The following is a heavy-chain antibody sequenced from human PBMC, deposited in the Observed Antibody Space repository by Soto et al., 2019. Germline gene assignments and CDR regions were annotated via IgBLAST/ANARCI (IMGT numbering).Heavy chain of an antibody. CDR1: GFSFNTYG. Sequence: ESGGGVVQPGTSLRLSCVASGFSFNTYGMHWVRQPPGKGLEWVAGIWHDGTNKYYADSVQGRVTISRDNSGNTLYLHMSSLRAEDTAKYFCATKPLRGREYFYFDHWGQGTLLTVSS. D-gene: IGHD3-10*01. J-gene: IGHJ4*02. V-gene: IGHV3-33*08. CDR3: ATKPLRGREYFYFDH. CDR2: IWHDGTNK.